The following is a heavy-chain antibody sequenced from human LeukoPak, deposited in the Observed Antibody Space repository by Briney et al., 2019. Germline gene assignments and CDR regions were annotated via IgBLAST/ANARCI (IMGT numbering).Heavy chain of an antibody. Sequence: ASVKVSCKASGGTFSSYAISWVRQAPGQGLEWMGGIIPIFGTANYAQKFQGRVTITTDESTSTAYMELSSLRSEDTAVYYCARLVCTNGVCYSGNNWFDPWGQGTLVTVSS. J-gene: IGHJ5*02. D-gene: IGHD2-8*01. CDR2: IIPIFGTA. CDR1: GGTFSSYA. CDR3: ARLVCTNGVCYSGNNWFDP. V-gene: IGHV1-69*05.